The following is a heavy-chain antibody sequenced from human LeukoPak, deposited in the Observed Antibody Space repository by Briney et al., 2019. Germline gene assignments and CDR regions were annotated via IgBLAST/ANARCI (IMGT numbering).Heavy chain of an antibody. J-gene: IGHJ2*01. Sequence: PSETLSLTCTVSGGSIGSYYWSWIRQPPGKGLEWIGYIYYSGSTNHNPSLKSRVTISVDTSKNQFSLKVSSVTAADAAVYYCARQHLEYCSGGSCYTKRYFDLWGRGTLVTVSS. D-gene: IGHD2-15*01. CDR3: ARQHLEYCSGGSCYTKRYFDL. CDR1: GGSIGSYY. CDR2: IYYSGST. V-gene: IGHV4-59*08.